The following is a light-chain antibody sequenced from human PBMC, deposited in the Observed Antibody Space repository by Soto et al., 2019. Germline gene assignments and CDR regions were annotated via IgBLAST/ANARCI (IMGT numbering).Light chain of an antibody. CDR1: QGISSC. J-gene: IGKJ5*01. Sequence: DIQLTQSPSFLSASVGDRVTITCRASQGISSCLAWYQQKPGKAPKLLIYAASTLQSGVPSRFSGSGSGTEFTLTISSLQPEDFATYYCQQLNSYPRITFGQGTRLEMK. V-gene: IGKV1-9*01. CDR3: QQLNSYPRIT. CDR2: AAS.